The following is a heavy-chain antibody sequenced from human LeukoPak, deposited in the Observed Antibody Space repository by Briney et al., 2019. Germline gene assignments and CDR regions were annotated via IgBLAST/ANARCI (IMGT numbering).Heavy chain of an antibody. J-gene: IGHJ4*02. CDR2: MNPNSGNT. D-gene: IGHD1-26*01. CDR1: GYTFTSYD. CDR3: ARVAAGRHDGELQ. Sequence: GASVKVSCKASGYTFTSYDINWVRQATGQGLEWMGWMNPNSGNTNYAQKLQGRVTMTTDTSTSTAYMELRSLRSDDTAVYYCARVAAGRHDGELQWGQGTLVTASS. V-gene: IGHV1-18*01.